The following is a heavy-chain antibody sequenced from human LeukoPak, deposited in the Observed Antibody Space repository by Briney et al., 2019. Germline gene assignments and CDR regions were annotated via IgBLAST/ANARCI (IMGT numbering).Heavy chain of an antibody. V-gene: IGHV3-23*01. CDR3: ANRGYSGYPFDY. J-gene: IGHJ4*02. Sequence: GGSLRLSCAASGFTFSSYAMSWVRQAPGKGLEWVSAISGSGGSTYYADSVKGRSTISRDNSKNTLYLQMNSLRAEDTAVYYCANRGYSGYPFDYWGQGTLVTVSS. CDR1: GFTFSSYA. D-gene: IGHD5-12*01. CDR2: ISGSGGST.